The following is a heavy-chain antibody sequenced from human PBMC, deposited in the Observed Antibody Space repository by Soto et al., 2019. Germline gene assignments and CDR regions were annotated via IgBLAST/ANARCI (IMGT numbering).Heavy chain of an antibody. CDR3: ARHDEWLVVGY. CDR2: IYYSGST. Sequence: QVQLQESGPGLVKPSETLSLTCTVSGGSISSYYWSWIRQPPGKGLEWIGYIYYSGSTNYNPSLKRRVNISVDTSKNQFSLKLSSGTAADTAVYYCARHDEWLVVGYWGQGTLVTVSS. D-gene: IGHD6-19*01. J-gene: IGHJ4*02. V-gene: IGHV4-59*08. CDR1: GGSISSYY.